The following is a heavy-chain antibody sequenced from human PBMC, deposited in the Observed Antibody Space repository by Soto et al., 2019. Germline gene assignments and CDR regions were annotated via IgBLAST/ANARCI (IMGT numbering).Heavy chain of an antibody. J-gene: IGHJ6*02. CDR2: IYWDDDN. CDR3: AHVEAERQTYYYGMDV. V-gene: IGHV2-5*02. CDR1: GFSLSTSGVG. Sequence: QITLKESGPTLVKPTQTLTLTCTFSGFSLSTSGVGVAWVRQPPGKVPEWLALIYWDDDNRISPSLKSRLTITKDTSKNQVVLTMTSMDPVDTGTYYCAHVEAERQTYYYGMDVWGQGITVTVSS. D-gene: IGHD6-25*01.